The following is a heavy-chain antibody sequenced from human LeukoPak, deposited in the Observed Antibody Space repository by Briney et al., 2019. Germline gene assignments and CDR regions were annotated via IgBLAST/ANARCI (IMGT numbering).Heavy chain of an antibody. CDR2: IYTSGST. V-gene: IGHV4-38-2*02. CDR3: AREVGDDSSGYESLLWYFDL. Sequence: PSETLSLTCTVSGYSISSGYYWGWIRQPPGKGLEWIGRIYTSGSTNYNPSLKSRVTMSVDTSKNQFSLKLSSVTAADTAVYYCAREVGDDSSGYESLLWYFDLWGRGTLVTVSS. J-gene: IGHJ2*01. D-gene: IGHD3-22*01. CDR1: GYSISSGYY.